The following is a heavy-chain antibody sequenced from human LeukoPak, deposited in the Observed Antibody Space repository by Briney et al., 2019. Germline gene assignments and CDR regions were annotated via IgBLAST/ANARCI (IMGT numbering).Heavy chain of an antibody. Sequence: SETLSLTCAVYGGSFSGYYWSWIRQPPGKGLEWIGEIYHSGSTNYNPSLKSRVTISVDTSKNQFSLKLSSVTAADTAVYYRARGVPYDSSGYYPDYWGQGTLVTVSS. CDR3: ARGVPYDSSGYYPDY. CDR2: IYHSGST. V-gene: IGHV4-34*01. CDR1: GGSFSGYY. D-gene: IGHD3-22*01. J-gene: IGHJ4*02.